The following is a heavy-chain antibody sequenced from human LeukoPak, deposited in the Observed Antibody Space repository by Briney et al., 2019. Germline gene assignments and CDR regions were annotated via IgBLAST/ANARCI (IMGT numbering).Heavy chain of an antibody. J-gene: IGHJ4*02. CDR2: IHYSGSS. CDR1: GGSISTYY. CDR3: ARGAAATY. Sequence: SETLSLTCAVSGGSISTYYWSWIRQPPGKGVEWIGYIHYSGSSNYNPSLKSRVTISLDTSKNQFSLKLSSVTAADTAVYYCARGAAATYWGQGTLVTVSS. D-gene: IGHD6-13*01. V-gene: IGHV4-59*01.